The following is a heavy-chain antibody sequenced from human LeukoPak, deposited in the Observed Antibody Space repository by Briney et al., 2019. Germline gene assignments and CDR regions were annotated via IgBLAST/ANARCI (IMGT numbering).Heavy chain of an antibody. CDR1: ADFTSTSNYC. Sequence: SECRSPTCTVSADFTSTSNYCWGWLRQPPGKGREWIASVYYTGSTYDNPSPKSRFTQSVDPSKNQFSLKLSSVTAADTAVYYCATTPHYEGGGFDIWGQGTMVTLSS. J-gene: IGHJ3*02. CDR3: ATTPHYEGGGFDI. D-gene: IGHD3-16*01. CDR2: VYYTGST. V-gene: IGHV4-39*01.